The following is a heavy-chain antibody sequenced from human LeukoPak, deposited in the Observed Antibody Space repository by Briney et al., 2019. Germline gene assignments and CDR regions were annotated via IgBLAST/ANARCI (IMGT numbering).Heavy chain of an antibody. V-gene: IGHV4-31*03. Sequence: SETLSLTCTVSGGSISSGGYYWSWIRQHPGKGLEWIGYIYYSGSTYYNPSLKSRVTISVDTSMNQFSLKLSSVTAADTAVYYCARADTVTTSGNFDYWGQGTLVTVSS. CDR3: ARADTVTTSGNFDY. J-gene: IGHJ4*02. D-gene: IGHD4-17*01. CDR1: GGSISSGGYY. CDR2: IYYSGST.